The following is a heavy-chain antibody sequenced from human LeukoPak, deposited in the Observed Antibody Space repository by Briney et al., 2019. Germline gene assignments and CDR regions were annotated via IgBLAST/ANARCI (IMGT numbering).Heavy chain of an antibody. CDR1: GYTFERYV. D-gene: IGHD3-22*01. CDR2: VNVGSGNT. Sequence: GASVKVSCKASGYTFERYVIHWVRRAPGQSLEWMGWVNVGSGNTKYLQSFQGRVTITRDTSATTAYMELSSLRFEDAAEYYCARSYYDSRGQYAMDVWGQGTTVTVS. V-gene: IGHV1-3*01. CDR3: ARSYYDSRGQYAMDV. J-gene: IGHJ6*02.